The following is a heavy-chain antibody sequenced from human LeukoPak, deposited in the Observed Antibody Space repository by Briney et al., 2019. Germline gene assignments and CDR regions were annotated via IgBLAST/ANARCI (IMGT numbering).Heavy chain of an antibody. CDR3: TRGEFDCDS. Sequence: SETLSLTCTVSGDSMRSYYWNWIRQPAGRGLEWIGRIGSSGNTNYNPSLGSRVTVSVDLSKNQFSLKLYSETAADTAVYYCTRGEFDCDSWGQGILVTVSS. CDR2: IGSSGNT. CDR1: GDSMRSYY. V-gene: IGHV4-4*07. J-gene: IGHJ4*02. D-gene: IGHD2/OR15-2a*01.